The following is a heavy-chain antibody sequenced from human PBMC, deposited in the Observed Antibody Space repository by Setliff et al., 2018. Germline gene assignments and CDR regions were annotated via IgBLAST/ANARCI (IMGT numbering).Heavy chain of an antibody. CDR2: IDKDGCST. D-gene: IGHD1-26*01. CDR3: TREHTPWVGASHHDC. J-gene: IGHJ4*02. Sequence: GSLRLSCAASGFRISFREYWMFWVRQAPGKGLEWVARIDKDGCSTVYADSVKGRFTISRDNVKKMLYLQMDSLRTEDTAVYYCTREHTPWVGASHHDCWGQGTQVTVSS. V-gene: IGHV3-74*01. CDR1: GFRISFREYW.